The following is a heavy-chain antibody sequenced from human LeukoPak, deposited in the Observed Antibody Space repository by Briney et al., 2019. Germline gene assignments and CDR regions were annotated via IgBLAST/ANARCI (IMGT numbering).Heavy chain of an antibody. Sequence: GGSLRLSCAASGFTFSSYSMNWVRQAPGKGLEWVPYISSSSSTIYYADSVKGRFTISRDNAKNSLYLQMNSLRDEDTAVYYCARDSYIAVAGTLVDWFDPWGQGTLVTVSS. CDR1: GFTFSSYS. CDR3: ARDSYIAVAGTLVDWFDP. CDR2: ISSSSSTI. J-gene: IGHJ5*02. D-gene: IGHD6-19*01. V-gene: IGHV3-48*02.